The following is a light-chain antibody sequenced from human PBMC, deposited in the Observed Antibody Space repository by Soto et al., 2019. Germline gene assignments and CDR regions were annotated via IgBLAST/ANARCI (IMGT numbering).Light chain of an antibody. Sequence: EIVMTQSPASLSVSPGDGVTLSCRASQSVASNVAWYQQKPGQGPRLLIHGASTRAVGVPARFSGSGSGTDFTLTISCLQTEDFAVYYCQQYHNWPPQYTFGQGTKLQIK. CDR3: QQYHNWPPQYT. J-gene: IGKJ2*01. CDR1: QSVASN. V-gene: IGKV3-15*01. CDR2: GAS.